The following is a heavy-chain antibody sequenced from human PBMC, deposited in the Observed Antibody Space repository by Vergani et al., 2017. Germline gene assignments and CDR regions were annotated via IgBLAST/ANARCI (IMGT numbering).Heavy chain of an antibody. J-gene: IGHJ4*02. V-gene: IGHV5-51*01. CDR2: IYPGDSDT. CDR1: GYSFTSYW. D-gene: IGHD1-14*01. Sequence: EVQLVQSGAEVKKPGESLKISCKGSGYSFTSYWIGWVRQMPGKGLEWMGIIYPGDSDTRYSPSVQGQVTISADKSISTAYLQWSSRKASDTAMYYCASQSTSDHLLIKGPFDYWGQGTLVTVSS. CDR3: ASQSTSDHLLIKGPFDY.